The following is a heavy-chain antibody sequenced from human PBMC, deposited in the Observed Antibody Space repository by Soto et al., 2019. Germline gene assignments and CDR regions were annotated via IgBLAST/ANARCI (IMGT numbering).Heavy chain of an antibody. D-gene: IGHD4-17*01. CDR2: IYPGDSDT. CDR1: GYSFTSYW. J-gene: IGHJ5*02. V-gene: IGHV5-51*01. CDR3: AGLGIRDYGDSNNWFDP. Sequence: GESLKISCKGSGYSFTSYWIGWVRQMPGKGLEWMGIIYPGDSDTRYSPSFQGQVTISADKSISTAYLQWSSLKASDPAMYYCAGLGIRDYGDSNNWFDPWGQGTLVTVSS.